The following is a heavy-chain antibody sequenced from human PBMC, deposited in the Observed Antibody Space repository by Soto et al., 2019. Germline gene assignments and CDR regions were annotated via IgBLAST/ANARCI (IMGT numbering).Heavy chain of an antibody. Sequence: ASVKVSCKASGYTFTSYAMHWVLQAPGQRLEWMGWINAGNGNTKYSQKFQGRVTITRDTSASTAYMELSSLRSEDTAVYYCARDLDYYYGMDVWGQGTTVTVSS. CDR2: INAGNGNT. J-gene: IGHJ6*02. CDR3: ARDLDYYYGMDV. V-gene: IGHV1-3*01. CDR1: GYTFTSYA.